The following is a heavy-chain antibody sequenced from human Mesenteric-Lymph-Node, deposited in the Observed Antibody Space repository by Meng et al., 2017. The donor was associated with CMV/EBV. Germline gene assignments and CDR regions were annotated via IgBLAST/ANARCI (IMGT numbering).Heavy chain of an antibody. V-gene: IGHV3-30*02. J-gene: IGHJ5*02. CDR2: IRYDGTNK. D-gene: IGHD7-27*01. CDR1: GFTFSTYG. Sequence: SGFTFSTYGMQWVRQTPGKGLEWVAFIRYDGTNKYYADSVKGRFIISRDYSKSTLYLQMNSLRVEDTAVYYCAKDKNGDRIDWLDPWGQGTLVTVSS. CDR3: AKDKNGDRIDWLDP.